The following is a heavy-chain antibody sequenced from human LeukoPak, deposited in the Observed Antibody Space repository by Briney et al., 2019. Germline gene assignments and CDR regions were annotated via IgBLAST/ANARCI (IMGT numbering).Heavy chain of an antibody. CDR1: GYTFISHY. J-gene: IGHJ1*01. D-gene: IGHD5-24*01. Sequence: ASVEVSCKASGYTFISHYINWVRQAPGQGREWMGIINPNGGSTTYGQKFQGRVTMTRDTSTSTVYMELSSLRSEDTAVYYCARRDVDMATITYWGQGTLVTVSS. CDR3: ARRDVDMATITY. V-gene: IGHV1-46*01. CDR2: INPNGGST.